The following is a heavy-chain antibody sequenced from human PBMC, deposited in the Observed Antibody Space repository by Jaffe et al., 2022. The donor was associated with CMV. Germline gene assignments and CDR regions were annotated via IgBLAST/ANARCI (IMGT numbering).Heavy chain of an antibody. D-gene: IGHD2-21*02. CDR2: IYYSGST. Sequence: QVQLQESGPGLVKPSQTLSLTCTVSGGSISSGGYYWSWIRQHPGKGLEWIGYIYYSGSTYYNPSLKSRVTISVDTSKNQFSLKLSSVTAADTAVYYCARARSPNSYCGGDCYPGGYFDYWGQGTLVTVSS. CDR1: GGSISSGGYY. V-gene: IGHV4-31*03. J-gene: IGHJ4*02. CDR3: ARARSPNSYCGGDCYPGGYFDY.